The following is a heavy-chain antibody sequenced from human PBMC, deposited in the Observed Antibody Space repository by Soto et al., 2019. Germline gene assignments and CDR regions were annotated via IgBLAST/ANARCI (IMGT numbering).Heavy chain of an antibody. CDR3: ARGRYDYVWGSLGERYYFDY. Sequence: QVQLVESGGGVVQPGRSLRLSCAASGFTFSSYGMHWVRQAPGKGLEWVAVIWYDGSNKYYADSVKGRFTISRDNSKNTLYLQMNSLRDEDTAVYYCARGRYDYVWGSLGERYYFDYWGQGTLVTVSS. J-gene: IGHJ4*02. CDR2: IWYDGSNK. D-gene: IGHD3-16*01. CDR1: GFTFSSYG. V-gene: IGHV3-33*01.